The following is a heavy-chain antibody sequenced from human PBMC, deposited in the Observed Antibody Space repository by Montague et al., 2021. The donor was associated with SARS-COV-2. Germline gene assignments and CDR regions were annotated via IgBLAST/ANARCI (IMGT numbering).Heavy chain of an antibody. CDR2: IDWDDAK. D-gene: IGHD1-7*01. CDR1: GFSLNSKGAC. J-gene: IGHJ1*01. CDR3: ARMECGTVSSEEI. Sequence: PALVKPTQTLTLTCTFSGFSLNSKGACVTWIRQPPGGALESLARIDWDDAKFYNTSLKARLAVSKGASETQVVLKVTDLDPADTATYFCARMECGTVSSEEIWGQGIKVTVSS. V-gene: IGHV2-70*17.